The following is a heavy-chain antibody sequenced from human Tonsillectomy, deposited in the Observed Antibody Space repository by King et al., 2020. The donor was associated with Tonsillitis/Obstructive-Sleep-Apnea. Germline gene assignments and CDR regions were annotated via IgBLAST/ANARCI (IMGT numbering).Heavy chain of an antibody. J-gene: IGHJ6*02. D-gene: IGHD2-2*01. CDR1: GGSISSYY. CDR2: IYYSGST. CDR3: ARDWGYQAYLGMDV. Sequence: VQLQESGPGLVKPSETLSLTCTVSGGSISSYYWSWIRQPPGKGLEWIGYIYYSGSTNYNPSLESRVTISVDTSKNQFSLRLSSVTAAETAVYYCARDWGYQAYLGMDVWGQGTTVTVSS. V-gene: IGHV4-59*01.